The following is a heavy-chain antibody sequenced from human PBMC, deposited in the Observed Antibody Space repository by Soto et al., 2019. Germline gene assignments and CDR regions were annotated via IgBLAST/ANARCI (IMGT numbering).Heavy chain of an antibody. CDR3: ARHLGYCSGGSCYVDAFDI. J-gene: IGHJ3*02. V-gene: IGHV4-59*08. CDR2: IYYSGST. Sequence: QVQLQESGPGLVKPSETLSLTCTVSGGSISSYYWSWIRQPPGKGLEWIGYIYYSGSTNYNPSLKSRVTISEDTSKNQFSLKLSSVTAADTAVYYCARHLGYCSGGSCYVDAFDIWGQGTMVTVSS. D-gene: IGHD2-15*01. CDR1: GGSISSYY.